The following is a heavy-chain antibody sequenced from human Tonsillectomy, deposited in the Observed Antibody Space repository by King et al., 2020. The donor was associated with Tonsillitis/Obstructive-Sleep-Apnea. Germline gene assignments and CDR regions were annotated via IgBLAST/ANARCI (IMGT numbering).Heavy chain of an antibody. J-gene: IGHJ4*02. D-gene: IGHD4-17*01. CDR2: IYYSGST. Sequence: VQLQESGPGLVKPSETLSLTCTVSGGSISSYYWSWIRQPPGKGLEWIGYIYYSGSTTYNPSLKRRVTISVDTSKNQFSLKLSSVTAADTAVYYCAKEAYGLASGYDNWGQGTLVTVSS. V-gene: IGHV4-59*01. CDR3: AKEAYGLASGYDN. CDR1: GGSISSYY.